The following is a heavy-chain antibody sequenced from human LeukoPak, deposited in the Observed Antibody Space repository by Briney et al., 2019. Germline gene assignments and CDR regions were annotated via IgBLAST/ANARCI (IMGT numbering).Heavy chain of an antibody. CDR1: GFTFDGEG. CDR2: ISYDGSNK. CDR3: AKDLQGAGFGDLEVET. J-gene: IGHJ5*02. D-gene: IGHD3-10*01. Sequence: QPGGSLRLSCAASGFTFDGEGMSWGRQAPGKGLEWVAVISYDGSNKYYADSVKGRFTISRDNSKNTLYLQMNSLRAGDTAVYYCAKDLQGAGFGDLEVETWGQGTLVTVSS. V-gene: IGHV3-30*18.